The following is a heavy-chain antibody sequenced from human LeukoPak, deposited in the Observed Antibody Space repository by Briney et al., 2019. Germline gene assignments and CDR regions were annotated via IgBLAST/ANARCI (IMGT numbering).Heavy chain of an antibody. CDR1: GFTFSSYG. CDR2: IWYDGSNK. V-gene: IGHV3-33*01. D-gene: IGHD5-18*01. J-gene: IGHJ4*02. Sequence: PGRSLRLSCAASGFTFSSYGMHWVRQAPGKGLEWVAVIWYDGSNKYYADSVKGRFTISRDNSKNTLYLQMNSLRAEDTAVYYCARDVVGYGRYFDYWGQGSLVTVSS. CDR3: ARDVVGYGRYFDY.